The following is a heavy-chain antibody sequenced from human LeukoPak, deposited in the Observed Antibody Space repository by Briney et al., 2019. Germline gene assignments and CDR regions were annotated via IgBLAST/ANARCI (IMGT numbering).Heavy chain of an antibody. CDR2: ISYDGSNK. Sequence: GGSLRLSCAASGFTFSSYAMHWVRQAPGKGLEWVAVISYDGSNKYYADSVKGRFTISRDNSKNTLYLQMNSLRAEDTAVYYCAREGSSSWSEIGYWGQGTLVTVSS. D-gene: IGHD6-13*01. J-gene: IGHJ4*02. V-gene: IGHV3-30*04. CDR3: AREGSSSWSEIGY. CDR1: GFTFSSYA.